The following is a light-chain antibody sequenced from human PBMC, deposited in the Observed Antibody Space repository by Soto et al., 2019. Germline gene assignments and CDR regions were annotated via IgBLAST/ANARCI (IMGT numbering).Light chain of an antibody. CDR3: QHYHNSIT. V-gene: IGKV3-20*01. CDR2: CAS. J-gene: IGKJ5*01. CDR1: QSGSSNY. Sequence: EIVLTQSPDTLSLSPGESATLSCRASQSGSSNYLAWYQQKPGQAPRLLIYCASSRATGVPDRFSGSGSGTAFTHTISRLEPEHFAVFYCQHYHNSITFGEGTRLEIE.